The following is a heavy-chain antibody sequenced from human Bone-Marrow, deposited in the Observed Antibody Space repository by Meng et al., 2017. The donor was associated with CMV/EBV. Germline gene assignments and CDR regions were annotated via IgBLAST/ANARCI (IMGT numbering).Heavy chain of an antibody. CDR1: GYTFTGYY. V-gene: IGHV1-2*02. CDR3: AREYQLQQGGYDAFDI. J-gene: IGHJ3*02. CDR2: INPNSCGT. Sequence: ASVKVSCKASGYTFTGYYMHWVRQAPGQGLEWMGWINPNSCGTNYAQKFQGRVTMTRDTSISTDYMELSRLESDDTAVYCCAREYQLQQGGYDAFDIWGQGTMVTVPS. D-gene: IGHD2-2*01.